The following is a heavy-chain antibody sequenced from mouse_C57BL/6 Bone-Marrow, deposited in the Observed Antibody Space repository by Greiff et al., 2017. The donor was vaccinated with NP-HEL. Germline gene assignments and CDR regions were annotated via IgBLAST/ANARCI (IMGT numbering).Heavy chain of an antibody. V-gene: IGHV5-17*01. J-gene: IGHJ1*03. CDR1: GFTFSDYG. CDR2: ISSGSSTI. Sequence: EVQGVESGGGLVKPGGSLKLSCAASGFTFSDYGMHWVRQAPEKGLEWVAYISSGSSTIYYADTVKGRVTISRDNAKNTLFLQMTSLRSEDTAMYYCARFYYDYDYFYWYFDVWGTGTTVTVSS. CDR3: ARFYYDYDYFYWYFDV. D-gene: IGHD2-4*01.